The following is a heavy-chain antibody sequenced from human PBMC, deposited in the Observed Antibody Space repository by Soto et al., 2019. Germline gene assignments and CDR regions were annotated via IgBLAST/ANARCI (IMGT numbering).Heavy chain of an antibody. V-gene: IGHV4-39*01. D-gene: IGHD6-13*01. CDR1: GGSISSSSYY. Sequence: SETLSLTRTVSGGSISSSSYYWGWIRQPPGKGLEWIGSIYYSGSTYYNPSLKSRVTISVDTSKNQFSLKLSSVTAADTAVHYCASFQAAGTRSWGYYYYGMDVWGQGTTVTVSS. J-gene: IGHJ6*02. CDR2: IYYSGST. CDR3: ASFQAAGTRSWGYYYYGMDV.